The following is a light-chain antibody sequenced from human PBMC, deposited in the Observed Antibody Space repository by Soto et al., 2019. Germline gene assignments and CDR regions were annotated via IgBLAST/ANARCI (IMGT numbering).Light chain of an antibody. Sequence: KKSAGTLSLTPGERENLSCRASQSFSDNCLAWYQQKPGLAPRLLIYGASSRATGFPDRFSGSGSGTDFTLTISRLEPEDFAVYYCHQYSSSTKTFGHVTKVDI. V-gene: IGKV3-20*01. CDR3: HQYSSSTKT. CDR2: GAS. CDR1: QSFSDNC. J-gene: IGKJ1*01.